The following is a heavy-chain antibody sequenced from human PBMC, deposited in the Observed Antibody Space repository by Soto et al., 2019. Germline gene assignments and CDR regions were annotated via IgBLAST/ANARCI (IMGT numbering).Heavy chain of an antibody. J-gene: IGHJ4*02. V-gene: IGHV3-7*03. CDR2: IKQDGSEK. D-gene: IGHD3-22*01. CDR1: GFTFSSYW. CDR3: ARDRYDSSGYYFSWINYFEY. Sequence: PGGSLRLSCAASGFTFSSYWMSWVRQAPGKGLEWVANIKQDGSEKYYVDSVKGRFTISRDNAKNSLYLQMNSLRAEDTAVYYCARDRYDSSGYYFSWINYFEYWGQGTLVTVSS.